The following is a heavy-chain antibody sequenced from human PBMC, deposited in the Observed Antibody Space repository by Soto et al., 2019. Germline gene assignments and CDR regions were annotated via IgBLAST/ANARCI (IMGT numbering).Heavy chain of an antibody. CDR3: ATSGYNYGPFDY. CDR2: IIPIFGKT. D-gene: IGHD2-15*01. CDR1: GYTFKNYA. V-gene: IGHV1-69*01. Sequence: QVQLVQSGAEVRKPGSSVKVSCRAAGYTFKNYAISWVRQTPGQGLEWMGGIIPIFGKTDYAQTFHGRVTMNGDESKYTAHMELRGLRSDDTALYYCATSGYNYGPFDYWGRGLLGTVSS. J-gene: IGHJ4*01.